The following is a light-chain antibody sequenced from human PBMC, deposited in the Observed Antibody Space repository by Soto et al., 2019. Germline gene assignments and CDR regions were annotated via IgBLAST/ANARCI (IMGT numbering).Light chain of an antibody. CDR1: SSDVGGYNY. J-gene: IGLJ2*01. CDR2: EVS. V-gene: IGLV2-8*01. Sequence: QPVLTQPPSASGSPGQSVTISCTGSSSDVGGYNYISWYQQHPGKAPKLMIYEVSKRPSGVPDRLSGSKSGNTASLTVSGLQAEDEADYYCSSYGGSNTVVFGGGTKLTVL. CDR3: SSYGGSNTVV.